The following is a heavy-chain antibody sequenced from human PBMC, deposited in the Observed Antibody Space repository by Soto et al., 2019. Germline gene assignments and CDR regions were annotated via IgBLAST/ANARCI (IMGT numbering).Heavy chain of an antibody. J-gene: IGHJ2*01. CDR3: ARVGYDNVWGRYSLVDDL. CDR1: GFTFSTYT. D-gene: IGHD3-16*01. V-gene: IGHV3-30*04. CDR2: ISYDGSNK. Sequence: QVQLVESGGGVVQPGRSLRLSCAASGFTFSTYTLHWVRQAPGKGLEWVAVISYDGSNKYYADSVKGRFTISRDNSNNPXXLQMNSLRAEDTAVYYCARVGYDNVWGRYSLVDDLWGRGTLVTVSS.